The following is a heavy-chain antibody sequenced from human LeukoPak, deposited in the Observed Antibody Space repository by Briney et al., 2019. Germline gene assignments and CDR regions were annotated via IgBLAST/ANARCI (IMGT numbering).Heavy chain of an antibody. J-gene: IGHJ6*03. CDR2: MNPNSGNT. D-gene: IGHD3-3*01. CDR1: GYTFTSYD. V-gene: IGHV1-8*01. Sequence: ASVKVSCKASGYTFTSYDINWVRQATGQGLEWMGWMNPNSGNTGYAQKFQGRVTMTRNTSISTAYMELSSLRSEDTAVYYCARVGPRVSTIFGVVIRVAGRRPPYYYYMDVWGKGTTVTVSS. CDR3: ARVGPRVSTIFGVVIRVAGRRPPYYYYMDV.